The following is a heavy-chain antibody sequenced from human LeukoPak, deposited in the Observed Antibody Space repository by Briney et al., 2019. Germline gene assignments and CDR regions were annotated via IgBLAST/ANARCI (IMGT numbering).Heavy chain of an antibody. CDR3: ARHSNWGFAH. J-gene: IGHJ4*02. V-gene: IGHV3-30*02. D-gene: IGHD7-27*01. Sequence: GGSLRLSCEASGFTFNSYHWVRQAPGKGLEWVSFIRPDGSDKYYADTVKGRFTISRDNSIITLYLQMNSLRAEDTAVYYCARHSNWGFAHCGQGALVTVAS. CDR2: IRPDGSDK. CDR1: GFTFNSY.